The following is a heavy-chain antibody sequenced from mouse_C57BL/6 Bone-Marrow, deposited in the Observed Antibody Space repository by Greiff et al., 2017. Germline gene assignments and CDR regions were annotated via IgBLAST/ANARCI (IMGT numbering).Heavy chain of an antibody. CDR1: GFTFSSYG. J-gene: IGHJ3*01. V-gene: IGHV5-6*01. CDR2: ISSGGSST. Sequence: EVQLVESGGDLVKPGGSLKLSCAASGFTFSSYGMSWVRQTPDKRLEWVATISSGGSSTYYPDSVKGRFTISRDNDKNNLYLQMSSLKSEDTAMYYWARLPYYYGSSYGWFAYWGQGTLVTVSA. CDR3: ARLPYYYGSSYGWFAY. D-gene: IGHD1-1*01.